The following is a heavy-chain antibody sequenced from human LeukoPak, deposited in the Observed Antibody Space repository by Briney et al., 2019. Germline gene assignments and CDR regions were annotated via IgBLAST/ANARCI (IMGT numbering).Heavy chain of an antibody. D-gene: IGHD4-11*01. V-gene: IGHV3-21*01. CDR1: GFTFSSYS. J-gene: IGHJ3*02. CDR3: ARGYSNYGYAFDI. CDR2: ISSSSSYI. Sequence: GGSLRLTCAASGFTFSSYSMNWVRQAPGKGLEWVSSISSSSSYIYYVETVKGRFTISRDNARNSLYLQMNSLRAEDTAVYYCARGYSNYGYAFDIWGQGTMVTVSS.